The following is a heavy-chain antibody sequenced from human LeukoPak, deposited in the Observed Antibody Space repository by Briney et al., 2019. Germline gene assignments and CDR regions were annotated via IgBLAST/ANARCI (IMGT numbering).Heavy chain of an antibody. Sequence: GGSLRLSCAASGFTFSSYAVHWVRQAPGKGLEWVTFIRYDGSNKYYADSVKGRFTISRDNSKNTLYLQMNSLRAEDTAVYYCAKGSKEVLFTRDHYMDVWGKGTTVTISS. CDR3: AKGSKEVLFTRDHYMDV. D-gene: IGHD3-3*01. J-gene: IGHJ6*03. CDR2: IRYDGSNK. CDR1: GFTFSSYA. V-gene: IGHV3-30*02.